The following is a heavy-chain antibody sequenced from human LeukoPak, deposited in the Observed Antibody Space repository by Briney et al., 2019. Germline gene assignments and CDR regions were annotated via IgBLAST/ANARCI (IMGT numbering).Heavy chain of an antibody. CDR1: GYTFSNAW. CDR2: IKSKTDGGTT. J-gene: IGHJ4*02. V-gene: IGHV3-15*01. Sequence: TLGGSLRLSCAASGYTFSNAWMSWVRQAPGKGLEWVGRIKSKTDGGTTDYAAPVKGRFTISRDDSKNTLYLQMNSLKTEDTAVYYCTTQLPYGGRPDWGQGTLVTVSS. D-gene: IGHD4-23*01. CDR3: TTQLPYGGRPD.